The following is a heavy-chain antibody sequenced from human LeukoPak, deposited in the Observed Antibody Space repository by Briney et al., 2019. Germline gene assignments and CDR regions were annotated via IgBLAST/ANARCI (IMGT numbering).Heavy chain of an antibody. CDR3: ARYHTALNY. CDR1: GGSISSYY. V-gene: IGHV3-53*01. D-gene: IGHD5-18*01. Sequence: PSETLSLTCTVSGGSISSYYWSWIRQPPGKGLEWVSVLYSGGSTYYADSVKGRFTISRDNSKNTLYLQMNNLRVEDTAVYYCARYHTALNYWGQGTLVTASS. J-gene: IGHJ4*02. CDR2: LYSGGST.